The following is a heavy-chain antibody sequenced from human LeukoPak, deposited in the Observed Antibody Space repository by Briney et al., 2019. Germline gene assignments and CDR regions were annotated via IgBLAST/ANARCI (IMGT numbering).Heavy chain of an antibody. V-gene: IGHV1-69*06. D-gene: IGHD3-10*01. CDR3: ARSMYYYGSGSYFSDFDY. CDR1: GGTFSSYA. Sequence: GASVKVSCKASGGTFSSYAISWVRQAPGQGLEWMGGIIPIFGTANYEQKFQGRVTITADKSTSTAYMELSSLRSEDTAVYYCARSMYYYGSGSYFSDFDYWGQGTLVTVSS. J-gene: IGHJ4*02. CDR2: IIPIFGTA.